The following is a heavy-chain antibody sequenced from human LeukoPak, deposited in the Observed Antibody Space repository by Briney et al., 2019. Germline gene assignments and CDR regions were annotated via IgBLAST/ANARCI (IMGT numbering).Heavy chain of an antibody. CDR2: MNPNSGNT. Sequence: ASVKVSCKASGYTFTSYDINWVRQATGQGLEWMGWMNPNSGNTGYAQKFQGRVTITRNTSISTAYMELSSLRSEDTAEYYCARGTYYDFWSGYYHFDYWGQGTLVTVSS. J-gene: IGHJ4*02. V-gene: IGHV1-8*03. CDR3: ARGTYYDFWSGYYHFDY. D-gene: IGHD3-3*01. CDR1: GYTFTSYD.